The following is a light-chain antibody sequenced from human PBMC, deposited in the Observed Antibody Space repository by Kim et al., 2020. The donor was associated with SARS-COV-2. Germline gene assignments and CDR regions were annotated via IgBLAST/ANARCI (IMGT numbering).Light chain of an antibody. V-gene: IGKV1-5*01. J-gene: IGKJ1*01. Sequence: PASVGDRVTITCRASQSISSWLAWYQQRPGKAPKLLIYDASNLESGVPSRFSGSGSGTEFTLTISSLQPDDFATSYCQQYNSHWTFCQGTKVDIK. CDR2: DAS. CDR1: QSISSW. CDR3: QQYNSHWT.